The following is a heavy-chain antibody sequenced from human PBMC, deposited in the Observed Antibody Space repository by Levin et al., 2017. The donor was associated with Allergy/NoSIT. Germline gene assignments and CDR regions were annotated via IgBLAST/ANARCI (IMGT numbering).Heavy chain of an antibody. CDR2: IYYIGSS. CDR3: ARSSSLEWFDP. CDR1: GGSFISTNYY. D-gene: IGHD3-3*01. V-gene: IGHV4-39*02. J-gene: IGHJ5*02. Sequence: PSETLSLTCTVPGGSFISTNYYWGWIRQPPGKGLEWFGSIYYIGSSHYNPSLESRVTISVDTSKDHFSLNLSSVTAADTAVYYCARSSSLEWFDPWGQGTLVTVSS.